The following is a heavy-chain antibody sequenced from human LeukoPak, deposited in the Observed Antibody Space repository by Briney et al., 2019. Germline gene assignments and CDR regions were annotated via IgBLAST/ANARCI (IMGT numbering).Heavy chain of an antibody. D-gene: IGHD6-13*01. Sequence: SETLSLTCTVSGGSISSGDYYWSWIRQPPGKGLEWIGYIYYSGSTYYNPSLKSRVTISVDTSKNQFSLKLSSVTAADTAVYYCATSSSWGLYYFDYWGQGTLVTVSS. CDR1: GGSISSGDYY. CDR3: ATSSSWGLYYFDY. J-gene: IGHJ4*02. CDR2: IYYSGST. V-gene: IGHV4-30-4*02.